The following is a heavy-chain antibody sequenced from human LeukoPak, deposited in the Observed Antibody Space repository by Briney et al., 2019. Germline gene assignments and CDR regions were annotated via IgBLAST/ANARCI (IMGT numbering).Heavy chain of an antibody. J-gene: IGHJ4*02. Sequence: GGSLRLSCAASGFTFSDYYMSWIRQAPGKGLEWVSYISSSGNTIYYADSVRGRFTISRDNAKNSLYLQMNSLRAEDTAVYYCARDKIAARFFDYWSQGTLVTVSS. CDR3: ARDKIAARFFDY. CDR2: ISSSGNTI. V-gene: IGHV3-11*01. D-gene: IGHD6-6*01. CDR1: GFTFSDYY.